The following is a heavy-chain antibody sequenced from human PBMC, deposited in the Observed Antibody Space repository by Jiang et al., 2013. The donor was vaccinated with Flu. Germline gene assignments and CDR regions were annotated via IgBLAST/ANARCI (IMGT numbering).Heavy chain of an antibody. V-gene: IGHV4-39*01. CDR1: GGSISSSSYY. J-gene: IGHJ4*02. D-gene: IGHD3-10*01. CDR3: ARLWDYYGSGSYL. Sequence: PGLVKPSETLSLTCTVSGGSISSSSYYWGWIRQPPGKGLEWIGSIYYSGSTYYNPSLKSRVTISVDTSKNQFSLKLSSVTAADTAVYYCARLWDYYGSGSYLWGQGTLVTVSS. CDR2: IYYSGST.